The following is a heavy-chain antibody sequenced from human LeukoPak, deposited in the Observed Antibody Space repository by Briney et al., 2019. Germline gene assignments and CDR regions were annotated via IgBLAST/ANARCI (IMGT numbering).Heavy chain of an antibody. Sequence: PGGSLRLSCAASGFTFSRFWMSWVRQAPGKGLEWVANINENGNEKYYVDSVKGRFTVSRDNAKNSLLLEMNSLRAEDTAVYYCARAGDGTAARDYWGQGTLVTVSS. CDR3: ARAGDGTAARDY. V-gene: IGHV3-7*01. CDR1: GFTFSRFW. D-gene: IGHD2-15*01. CDR2: INENGNEK. J-gene: IGHJ4*02.